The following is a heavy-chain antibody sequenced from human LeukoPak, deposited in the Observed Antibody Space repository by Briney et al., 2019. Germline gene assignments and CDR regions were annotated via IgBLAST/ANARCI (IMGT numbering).Heavy chain of an antibody. Sequence: GGSLRLSCAASGFTFSSYAMSWVRQAPGKGLEWVSAISGSGGSTYYADSVKGRFTISRDNSKNTLSLQMNSLRAEDTAVYYCAKGCSSTSCYQFDYWGQGTLVTVSS. D-gene: IGHD2-2*01. V-gene: IGHV3-23*01. J-gene: IGHJ4*02. CDR2: ISGSGGST. CDR3: AKGCSSTSCYQFDY. CDR1: GFTFSSYA.